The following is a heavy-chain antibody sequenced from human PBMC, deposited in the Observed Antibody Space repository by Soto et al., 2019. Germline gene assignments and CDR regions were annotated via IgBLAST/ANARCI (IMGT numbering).Heavy chain of an antibody. CDR2: ISYDGSNK. J-gene: IGHJ4*02. D-gene: IGHD3-22*01. V-gene: IGHV3-30-3*01. Sequence: QVQLVESGGGVVQPGRSLRLSCAASGFTFSSYAMHWVRQASGKGLEWVAVISYDGSNKYYADSVKGRFTISRDNSKNTLYLQMNSLRAEDTAVYYCARASTSSGYYYGHYFDYWGQGTLVTVSS. CDR1: GFTFSSYA. CDR3: ARASTSSGYYYGHYFDY.